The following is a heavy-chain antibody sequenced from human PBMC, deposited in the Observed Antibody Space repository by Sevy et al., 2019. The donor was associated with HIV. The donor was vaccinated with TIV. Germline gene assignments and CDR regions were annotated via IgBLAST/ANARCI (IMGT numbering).Heavy chain of an antibody. CDR3: ARDGEFKYCSGGSCYPYDAFDI. CDR2: ISAYNGNK. CDR1: GYTFTSYG. D-gene: IGHD2-15*01. J-gene: IGHJ3*02. V-gene: IGHV1-18*01. Sequence: ASVKVSCKASGYTFTSYGISWVRQAPGQGLEWMGWISAYNGNKNYAQKLQGRVTMTTDTSTSTAYMERRSLRSDDKAVYYCARDGEFKYCSGGSCYPYDAFDIWGQGTMVTVSS.